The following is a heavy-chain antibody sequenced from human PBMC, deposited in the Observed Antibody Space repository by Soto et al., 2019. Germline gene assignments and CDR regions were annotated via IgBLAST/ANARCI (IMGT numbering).Heavy chain of an antibody. D-gene: IGHD3-10*01. J-gene: IGHJ6*02. CDR3: ARARPGSTYYYGMDV. CDR2: IYYSGST. Sequence: PSETLSLTCTVSGGSISSYYWSWIRQPPGKGLEWIGYIYYSGSTNYNPSLKSRVTISVDTSKNQFSLKLSSVTAADTAVYYCARARPGSTYYYGMDVWGQGTTVTVSS. V-gene: IGHV4-59*01. CDR1: GGSISSYY.